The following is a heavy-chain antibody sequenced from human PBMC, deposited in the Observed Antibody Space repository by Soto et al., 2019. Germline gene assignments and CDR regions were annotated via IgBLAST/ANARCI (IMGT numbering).Heavy chain of an antibody. Sequence: ASVKVSCKASGYTFTSYAMHWVRQAPGQRLEWMGWINAGNGNTKYSQKFQGRVTITRDTSASTAYMELSSLRSEDTAVYYCARDGGGYCSSTSCYGGPYYYYYYMDAWGKGTTVTVSS. V-gene: IGHV1-3*01. J-gene: IGHJ6*03. CDR2: INAGNGNT. CDR3: ARDGGGYCSSTSCYGGPYYYYYYMDA. CDR1: GYTFTSYA. D-gene: IGHD2-2*01.